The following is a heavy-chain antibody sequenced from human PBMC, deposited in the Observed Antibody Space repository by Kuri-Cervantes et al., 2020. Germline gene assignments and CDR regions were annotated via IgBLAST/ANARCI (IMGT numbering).Heavy chain of an antibody. CDR1: GGSFSGYY. Sequence: SETLSLTCAVYGGSFSGYYWSWIRQPPGKGLEWIGEINHSGSTYYNPSLKSRVTISVDTSKNQFSLKLSSATAADTAVYYCARGDPDFDYWGQGTLVTVSS. CDR2: INHSGST. V-gene: IGHV4-34*01. J-gene: IGHJ4*02. CDR3: ARGDPDFDY.